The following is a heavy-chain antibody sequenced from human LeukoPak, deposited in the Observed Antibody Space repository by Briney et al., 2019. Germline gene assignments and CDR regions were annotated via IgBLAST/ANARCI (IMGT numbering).Heavy chain of an antibody. CDR2: IYYSGST. J-gene: IGHJ4*02. D-gene: IGHD3-3*01. Sequence: SETLSLTCTVSGGSISSSSYYWGWIRQPPGKGLELIGSIYYSGSTYYNPSLKSRVTVSVDTSKNQFSLKLSSVTAADTAVYYCARVSRITIFGVVIDYFDYWGQGTLVTVSS. V-gene: IGHV4-39*01. CDR1: GGSISSSSYY. CDR3: ARVSRITIFGVVIDYFDY.